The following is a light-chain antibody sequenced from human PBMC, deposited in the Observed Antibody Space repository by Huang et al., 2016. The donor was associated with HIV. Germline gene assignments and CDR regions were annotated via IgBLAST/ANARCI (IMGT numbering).Light chain of an antibody. CDR3: QQYDNWPQT. Sequence: DIVMTQSPATLSVSPGERATLSCRASQNVDNSLAWYQQKPGQAPRLLIYGASTRATGFPARFSGSGSGTEFTLTIRSLQSEDSASYYCQQYDNWPQTFGQGTMVEIK. CDR1: QNVDNS. CDR2: GAS. J-gene: IGKJ1*01. V-gene: IGKV3-15*01.